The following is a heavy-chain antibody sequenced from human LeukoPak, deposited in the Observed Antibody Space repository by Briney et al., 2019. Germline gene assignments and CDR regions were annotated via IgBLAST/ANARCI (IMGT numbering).Heavy chain of an antibody. D-gene: IGHD4-17*01. CDR3: ARTSGAFTVTDAFDI. CDR1: GDSVSSKSAA. J-gene: IGHJ3*02. V-gene: IGHV6-1*01. Sequence: SQTLSLTFAISGDSVSSKSAAWNWIRQSPSRGLEWLGRTYYRSKWYSDYAVSLKSRISINPDTSKNQFSLHLNSVTPEDTAVYHCARTSGAFTVTDAFDIWGQGTMVTVSS. CDR2: TYYRSKWYS.